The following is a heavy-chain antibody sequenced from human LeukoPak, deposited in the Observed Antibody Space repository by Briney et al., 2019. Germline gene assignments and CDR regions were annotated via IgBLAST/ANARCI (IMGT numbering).Heavy chain of an antibody. CDR3: AREDEVSKKPFDY. D-gene: IGHD1-14*01. Sequence: SVKLSCKASGGTFSSYAISWVRQAPGQGLEWMGRIIPIFGIANYAQKFQGRVTIAAVKSTSTAYMELSSLRSEDTAVYYCAREDEVSKKPFDYWGQGTLVTVSS. V-gene: IGHV1-69*04. J-gene: IGHJ4*02. CDR2: IIPIFGIA. CDR1: GGTFSSYA.